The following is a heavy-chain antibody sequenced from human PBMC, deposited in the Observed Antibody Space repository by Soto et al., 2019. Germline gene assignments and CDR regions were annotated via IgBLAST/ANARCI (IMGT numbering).Heavy chain of an antibody. D-gene: IGHD4-17*01. Sequence: QVQLVQSGAEVKKPGSSVKVSCKASGGTFSSYTISWVRQAPGQGLEWMGRIIPILGIANYAQKFQGRVTXTXDXXTSTAYMELSSLRSEDTAVYYCARSTTVTTRGMDVWGQGTTVTVSS. V-gene: IGHV1-69*02. CDR1: GGTFSSYT. CDR3: ARSTTVTTRGMDV. CDR2: IIPILGIA. J-gene: IGHJ6*02.